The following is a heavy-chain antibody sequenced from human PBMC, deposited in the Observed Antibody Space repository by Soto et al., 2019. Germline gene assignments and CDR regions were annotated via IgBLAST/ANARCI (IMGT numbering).Heavy chain of an antibody. Sequence: EVQLVESGGGLVQPGGSLTLSCAASGFTFSNYWRHWVLQAQGKGLVWVSRIKSDGSSTTYAGSVKGRFTISRDNAKNSLELEMNSLRAEDTAVYYCERRGAGFDFWGQGTMVTVSS. D-gene: IGHD6-19*01. J-gene: IGHJ3*01. CDR1: GFTFSNYW. CDR3: ERRGAGFDF. CDR2: IKSDGSST. V-gene: IGHV3-74*01.